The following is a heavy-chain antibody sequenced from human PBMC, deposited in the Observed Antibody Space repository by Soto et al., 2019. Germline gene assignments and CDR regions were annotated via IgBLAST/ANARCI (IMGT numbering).Heavy chain of an antibody. V-gene: IGHV1-69*02. Sequence: QVQLVQSGAEVKKPGSSVKVSCKASGGTFISYPISWVRQAPGQGLEWMGRIIPILGIASYAQKFQGRVTITANKSTSTAYMELCSLRSEDTAVYYCAKLPVADEGGADYWGQGTLVTVSS. D-gene: IGHD6-19*01. CDR2: IIPILGIA. CDR3: AKLPVADEGGADY. CDR1: GGTFISYP. J-gene: IGHJ4*02.